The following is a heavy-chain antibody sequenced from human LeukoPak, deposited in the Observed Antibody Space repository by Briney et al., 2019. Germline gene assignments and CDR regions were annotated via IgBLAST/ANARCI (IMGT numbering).Heavy chain of an antibody. CDR2: INPSGGST. CDR1: GYTFTSYY. V-gene: IGHV1-46*01. J-gene: IGHJ4*02. CDR3: ARGSRGYSGYDLFDY. Sequence: ASVMVSCKASGYTFTSYYMHWVRQAPGQGLEWMGIINPSGGSTSYAQKFQGRVTMTRDTSTSTVYMELSSLRSEDTAVYYCARGSRGYSGYDLFDYWGQGTLVTVSS. D-gene: IGHD5-12*01.